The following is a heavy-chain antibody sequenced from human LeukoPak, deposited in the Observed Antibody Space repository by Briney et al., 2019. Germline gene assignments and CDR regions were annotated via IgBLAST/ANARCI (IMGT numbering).Heavy chain of an antibody. CDR1: GDSFSGYY. Sequence: SETLSLTCAVYGDSFSGYYWSWIRQPPGKGLEWIAEINHRGSTHYNPSLKSRVNISVDTSKNQFSLNLDSVTAADTAVYYCARFIFGVVIGAFDIWGQGTMVTVSS. J-gene: IGHJ3*02. CDR3: ARFIFGVVIGAFDI. CDR2: INHRGST. D-gene: IGHD3-3*01. V-gene: IGHV4-34*01.